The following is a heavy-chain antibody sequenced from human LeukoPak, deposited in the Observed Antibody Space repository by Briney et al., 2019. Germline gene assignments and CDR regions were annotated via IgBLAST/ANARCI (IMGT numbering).Heavy chain of an antibody. CDR3: ARAGGTTNYFDY. D-gene: IGHD4-17*01. CDR2: IIPIFGTA. V-gene: IGHV1-69*06. J-gene: IGHJ4*02. Sequence: ASVKVSCKASGGTFSSYAISWVRQAPGQGLEWMGGIIPIFGTANYAQKFQGRVTITADKSTSTAYMELSSLRSEDTAVYYCARAGGTTNYFDYWGQGTLVTVSS. CDR1: GGTFSSYA.